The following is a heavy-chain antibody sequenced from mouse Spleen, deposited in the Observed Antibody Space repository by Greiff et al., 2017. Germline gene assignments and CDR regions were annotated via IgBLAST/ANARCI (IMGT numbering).Heavy chain of an antibody. D-gene: IGHD4-1*01. V-gene: IGHV1-55*01. CDR1: GYNITSYW. J-gene: IGHJ2*01. CDR3: ARELTGTGYFDY. Sequence: QVQLQQPGAELVKPGASVKMSCKASGYNITSYWITWVKQRPGQGLEWIGDIYPGSGSTKYNEKFKSKATLTVDTSSSTAYMQLSSLTSEDSAVYYCARELTGTGYFDYWGQGTTLTVSS. CDR2: IYPGSGST.